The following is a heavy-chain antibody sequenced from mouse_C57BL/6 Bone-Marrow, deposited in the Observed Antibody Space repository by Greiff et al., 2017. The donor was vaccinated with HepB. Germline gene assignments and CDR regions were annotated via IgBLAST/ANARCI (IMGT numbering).Heavy chain of an antibody. D-gene: IGHD1-1*01. Sequence: QVQLKQPGAELVRPGTSVKLSCTATGYTFTSYWMHWVKQRPGQGLEWIGVIDPSDSYTNYNQKFKGKATLTVDTSSSTAYMQLSSLTSEDSAVYYCARRTVLAFDYWGQGTTLTVSS. J-gene: IGHJ2*01. CDR1: GYTFTSYW. V-gene: IGHV1-59*01. CDR2: IDPSDSYT. CDR3: ARRTVLAFDY.